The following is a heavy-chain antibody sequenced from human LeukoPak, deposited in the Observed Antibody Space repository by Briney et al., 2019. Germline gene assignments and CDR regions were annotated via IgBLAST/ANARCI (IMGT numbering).Heavy chain of an antibody. Sequence: PGGSLRLSCAASGFTFSSYGMHWVRQAPGKGLEWVAVISYDGSNKYYADSVKGRFTISRDDSKNTLYLQMNSLRAEDTAVYYCAKVHSSGFFDYWGQGTLVTVS. CDR1: GFTFSSYG. D-gene: IGHD6-19*01. J-gene: IGHJ4*02. CDR2: ISYDGSNK. CDR3: AKVHSSGFFDY. V-gene: IGHV3-30*18.